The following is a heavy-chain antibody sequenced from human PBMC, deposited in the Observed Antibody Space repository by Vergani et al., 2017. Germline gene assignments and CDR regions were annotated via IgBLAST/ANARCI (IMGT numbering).Heavy chain of an antibody. CDR3: ARGYCTNSICRGKVDS. CDR2: IIPIFGTA. Sequence: QVQLVQSGAEVKKPGSSVKVSCKASGGTFSSYALNWVRQAPGQGLEWMGGIIPIFGTAKYAQKFQGRVTITADESTSTAYMELSSLKSEDTAVYYCARGYCTNSICRGKVDSWGQGTLVTVSS. D-gene: IGHD2-8*01. CDR1: GGTFSSYA. J-gene: IGHJ4*02. V-gene: IGHV1-69*01.